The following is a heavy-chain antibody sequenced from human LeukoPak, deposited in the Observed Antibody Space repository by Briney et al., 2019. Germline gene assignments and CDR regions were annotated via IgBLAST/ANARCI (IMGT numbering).Heavy chain of an antibody. D-gene: IGHD2-2*01. CDR3: ARVDCSSISCPLDY. CDR1: GFTFSSYE. V-gene: IGHV3-48*03. J-gene: IGHJ4*02. Sequence: GGSLRLSCAASGFTFSSYEMKWVRQAPGEGLEWGLYISSSGSTTHYADSVKGRFTISRDNAKNSLYLQMNSLRAEDTAVYYCARVDCSSISCPLDYWGQGTLVTVSS. CDR2: ISSSGSTT.